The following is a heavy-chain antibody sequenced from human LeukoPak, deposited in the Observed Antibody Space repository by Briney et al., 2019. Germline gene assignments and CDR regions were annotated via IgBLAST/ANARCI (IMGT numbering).Heavy chain of an antibody. D-gene: IGHD4-17*01. CDR1: GFPFSGYS. Sequence: GGSLKLSCAASGFPFSGYSMNWVRQAPGKGLEWVSSISSSSYIYYADSVKGRFTISRDNAKNSLYLQTNSLRAEDTAVYYCARGLGDYGDYGSAIDYWGQGTLVTVSS. J-gene: IGHJ4*02. CDR2: ISSSSYI. CDR3: ARGLGDYGDYGSAIDY. V-gene: IGHV3-21*01.